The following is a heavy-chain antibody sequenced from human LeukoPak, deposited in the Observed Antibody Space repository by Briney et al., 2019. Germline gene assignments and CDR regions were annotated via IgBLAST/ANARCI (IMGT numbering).Heavy chain of an antibody. J-gene: IGHJ4*02. D-gene: IGHD2-21*01. V-gene: IGHV3-21*01. CDR3: ATGGDSDY. Sequence: GRSLRLSCAASGFTFSSYSMNWVRQAPGKGLEWVSSISSSSNYIYYADSVKGRFTISRDNAKNSLYLQMNSLRAEDTAVYYCATGGDSDYWGQGTLVTVSS. CDR2: ISSSSNYI. CDR1: GFTFSSYS.